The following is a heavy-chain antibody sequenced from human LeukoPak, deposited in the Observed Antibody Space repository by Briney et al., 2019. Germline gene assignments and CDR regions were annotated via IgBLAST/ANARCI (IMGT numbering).Heavy chain of an antibody. D-gene: IGHD3-3*01. V-gene: IGHV4-59*01. CDR3: ASGGGYYDFWSGYYSPASAFDI. Sequence: PSETLSLTCTVSGGSISSYYWSWIRQPPGKGLEWIGYIYYSGSTNYNPSLKSRVTISVDTSKNQFSLKLSSVTAADTAVYYCASGGGYYDFWSGYYSPASAFDIWGQGTMVTVSS. J-gene: IGHJ3*02. CDR2: IYYSGST. CDR1: GGSISSYY.